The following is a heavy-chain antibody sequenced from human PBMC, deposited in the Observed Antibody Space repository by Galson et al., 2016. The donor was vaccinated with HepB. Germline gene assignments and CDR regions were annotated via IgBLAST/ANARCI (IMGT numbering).Heavy chain of an antibody. CDR1: GYSFTNFH. J-gene: IGHJ4*02. Sequence: SVQFSCKASGYSFTNFHINWTRHRPGQGLEGMGWVNPKSGNTALTQRLQGRLTMTTDTPTATASMELSGLTSDDTAIYYCPRGWRQWLAQLDYWGQGSLVTVSS. CDR2: VNPKSGNT. CDR3: PRGWRQWLAQLDY. V-gene: IGHV1-8*02. D-gene: IGHD6-19*01.